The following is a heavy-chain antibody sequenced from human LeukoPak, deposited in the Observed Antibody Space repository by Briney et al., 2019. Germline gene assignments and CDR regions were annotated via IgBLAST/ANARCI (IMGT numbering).Heavy chain of an antibody. V-gene: IGHV5-51*01. CDR3: ARHAMVRGAEHHSPAFDY. Sequence: GESLKLSCKGSGYRFTSYWIGWVRQVPGKGLEWVGIFYPGDSDTRYSPSFQGHVPIPADESISTAYLQWSSLKATDTAMYYCARHAMVRGAEHHSPAFDYWGQGTLVTVSS. CDR1: GYRFTSYW. D-gene: IGHD3-10*01. CDR2: FYPGDSDT. J-gene: IGHJ4*02.